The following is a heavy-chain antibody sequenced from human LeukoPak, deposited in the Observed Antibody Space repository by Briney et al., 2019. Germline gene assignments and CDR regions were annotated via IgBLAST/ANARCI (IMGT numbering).Heavy chain of an antibody. CDR1: GFTFDDYG. J-gene: IGHJ6*03. Sequence: GGSLRLSCAASGFTFDDYGMSWVRQAPGKGLEWVSGINWNGGSTGYADSVKGRFTISRDNAKNSLYLQMNSLRAEDTALYYFSRWFLSGLGDYYYYMDVWGKGTTVTVSS. D-gene: IGHD3-3*01. V-gene: IGHV3-20*04. CDR3: SRWFLSGLGDYYYYMDV. CDR2: INWNGGST.